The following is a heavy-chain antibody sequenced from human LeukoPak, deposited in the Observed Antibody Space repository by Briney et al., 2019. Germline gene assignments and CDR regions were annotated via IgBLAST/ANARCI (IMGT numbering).Heavy chain of an antibody. D-gene: IGHD2-15*01. CDR3: ARDFSPQRLTLTYCSGGSCYSGWFDP. CDR2: IKQDGSEK. J-gene: IGHJ5*02. CDR1: GFTFSSYW. Sequence: GGSLRLSCAASGFTFSSYWMSWVRQAPGKGLEWVANIKQDGSEKYYVDSVKGRFTISRDNAKNSLYLQMNSLRAEDTAVYYCARDFSPQRLTLTYCSGGSCYSGWFDPWGQGTLVTVSS. V-gene: IGHV3-7*01.